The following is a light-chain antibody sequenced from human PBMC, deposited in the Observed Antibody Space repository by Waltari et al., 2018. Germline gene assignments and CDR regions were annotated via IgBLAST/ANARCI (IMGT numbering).Light chain of an antibody. CDR3: SIYMDSGIWV. CDR1: SGSLATTSY. J-gene: IGLJ3*02. Sequence: QTVVTQEPSLSVSPGGTVTLTCVLTSGSLATTSYATWYQQTPGQPPRTLVYKGSSRSSGVPDRFSGSILGNKAALTITGAQADDESNYYCSIYMDSGIWVFGGGTKLTVL. CDR2: KGS. V-gene: IGLV8-61*01.